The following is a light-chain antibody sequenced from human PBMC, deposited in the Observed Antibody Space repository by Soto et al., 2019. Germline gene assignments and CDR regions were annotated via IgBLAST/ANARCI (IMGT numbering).Light chain of an antibody. Sequence: DIQMTQSPSTLSGSVGDRVTITCRASQTINRWLAWYQQKPGKAPKLLIYETSSLESGVPSRFSGSGSGTEFTLTINSLQRDDFATYYCQQYKNYSWKFGQGTKVDIK. J-gene: IGKJ1*01. CDR1: QTINRW. V-gene: IGKV1-5*03. CDR2: ETS. CDR3: QQYKNYSWK.